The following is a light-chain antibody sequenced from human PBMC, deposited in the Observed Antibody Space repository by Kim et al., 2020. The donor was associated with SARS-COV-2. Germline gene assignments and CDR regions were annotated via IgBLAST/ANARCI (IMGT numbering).Light chain of an antibody. Sequence: ALGQTVRSTCQGDSLRSYYASWYQQKPGQAPLLVLYEKNNRPSGIPDRFSGSSSENTASLTITGAQAEDEADYYCNSRESGVNHVVFGGGTKLTVL. V-gene: IGLV3-19*01. CDR2: EKN. J-gene: IGLJ2*01. CDR1: SLRSYY. CDR3: NSRESGVNHVV.